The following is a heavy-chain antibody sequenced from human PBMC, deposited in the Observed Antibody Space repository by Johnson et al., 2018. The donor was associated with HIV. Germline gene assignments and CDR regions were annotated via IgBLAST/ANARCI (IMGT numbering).Heavy chain of an antibody. CDR1: GFTFSDYA. D-gene: IGHD3-22*01. CDR2: ISYDGSSQ. J-gene: IGHJ3*02. Sequence: VQLVESGGGVVQPGRSLRLSCAASGFTFSDYAMHWVRQAPGKGLEWVAVISYDGSSQYYGDSVKGRFTISRDNSKNTLYLQMSSLRAEDTALYYCARDLGTMIVVFGFDIWGQGTTVTVSS. V-gene: IGHV3-30*04. CDR3: ARDLGTMIVVFGFDI.